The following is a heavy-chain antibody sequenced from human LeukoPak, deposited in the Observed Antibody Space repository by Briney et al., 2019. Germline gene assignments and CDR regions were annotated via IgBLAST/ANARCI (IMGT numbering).Heavy chain of an antibody. CDR1: GGSISSGDYY. Sequence: SQTLSLTCTVSGGSISSGDYYWSWIRQPPGKGLEWIGYIYYSGSTYYNPSLKSRVTISVDTSKNQFSLRLSSVTAADTAIYYCARGGNRFGGFYFDYWGQGIQVIVSS. CDR3: ARGGNRFGGFYFDY. D-gene: IGHD3-10*01. J-gene: IGHJ4*02. CDR2: IYYSGST. V-gene: IGHV4-30-4*01.